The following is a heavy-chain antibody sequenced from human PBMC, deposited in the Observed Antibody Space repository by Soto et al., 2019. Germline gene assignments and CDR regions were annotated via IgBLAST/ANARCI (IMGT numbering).Heavy chain of an antibody. V-gene: IGHV3-9*01. CDR1: GFSFDDNA. J-gene: IGHJ4*02. CDR2: INWKSDI. CDR3: AISQDRGGRTTFIY. D-gene: IGHD3-16*01. Sequence: CLRLYCALSGFSFDDNAMHWVRPVPEKGLEWVSGINWKSDIGYADSVKGRFTISRDNAENSLYLQMNSLRAEDTALYYCAISQDRGGRTTFIYWGQGTQGTVAS.